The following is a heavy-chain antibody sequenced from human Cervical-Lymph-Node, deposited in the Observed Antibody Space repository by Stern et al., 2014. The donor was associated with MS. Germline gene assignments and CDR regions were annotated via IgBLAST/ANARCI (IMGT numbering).Heavy chain of an antibody. Sequence: DVQLVESGGGLVQPGGSLRLSCVASGFTFNNYAMNWVRQAPGTGLEWVSAISPGGSYTYYADSVRGRFTISRDNSTNTVYLQMNSLRAEDSAVYYCAKDRRGDWGQGTLVTVSS. J-gene: IGHJ4*02. D-gene: IGHD3-10*01. CDR2: ISPGGSYT. CDR3: AKDRRGD. CDR1: GFTFNNYA. V-gene: IGHV3-23*04.